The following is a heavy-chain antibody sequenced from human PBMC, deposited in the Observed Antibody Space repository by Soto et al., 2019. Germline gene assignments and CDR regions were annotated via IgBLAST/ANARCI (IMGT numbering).Heavy chain of an antibody. J-gene: IGHJ2*01. D-gene: IGHD2-8*01. Sequence: PGGSRRLSCAASGFTFSSYAMSWVRQAPGKGLEWVSAISGSGVSTYYADSVKGRFTISRDNSKNALYLQMNSLRAEDTAVYYCAKDGRVFNPTVFCYFDLWGRGTLVTVSS. CDR3: AKDGRVFNPTVFCYFDL. CDR2: ISGSGVST. V-gene: IGHV3-23*01. CDR1: GFTFSSYA.